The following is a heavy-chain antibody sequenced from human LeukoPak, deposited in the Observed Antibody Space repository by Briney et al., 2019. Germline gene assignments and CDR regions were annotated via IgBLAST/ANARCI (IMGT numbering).Heavy chain of an antibody. V-gene: IGHV3-23*01. D-gene: IGHD3-22*01. CDR3: AKVTYYYDSSGYYSGYYFDY. CDR2: ISGSGGST. Sequence: GGSLRLSCAASGFTFSSYAMSWVRQAPGKGLEWVSDISGSGGSTYYADSVKGRFTISRDNSKNTLYLQMNSLRAEDTAVYYCAKVTYYYDSSGYYSGYYFDYWGQGTLVTVSS. CDR1: GFTFSSYA. J-gene: IGHJ4*02.